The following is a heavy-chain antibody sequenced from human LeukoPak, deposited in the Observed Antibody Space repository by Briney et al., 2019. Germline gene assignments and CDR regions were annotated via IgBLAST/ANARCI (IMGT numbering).Heavy chain of an antibody. J-gene: IGHJ4*02. Sequence: GGSLRLSCAVSGFTSDDHAMHWVRQASGKGLEWVAGIMWRSGSTGYGDSVKGRFTISRDNAKKSLYLQMNGLRAEDTAVYYCAKNLILEWPADYWGQGTLVTVSS. CDR2: IMWRSGST. V-gene: IGHV3-9*02. D-gene: IGHD3-3*01. CDR3: AKNLILEWPADY. CDR1: GFTSDDHA.